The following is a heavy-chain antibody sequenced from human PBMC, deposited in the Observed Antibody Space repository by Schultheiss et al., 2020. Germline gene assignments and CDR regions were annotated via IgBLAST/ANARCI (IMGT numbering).Heavy chain of an antibody. D-gene: IGHD6-13*01. CDR3: ARSWGPKHSSSWAY. J-gene: IGHJ4*02. V-gene: IGHV3-21*01. CDR2: ISGAGDSI. CDR1: GFSFSSYA. Sequence: GGSLRLSCAASGFSFSSYAMSWVRQAPGKGLEWVSSISGAGDSIYYAGSVKGRFTISRDNAKNSLYLQMNSLTAEDTAVYYCARSWGPKHSSSWAYWGQGTLVTVSS.